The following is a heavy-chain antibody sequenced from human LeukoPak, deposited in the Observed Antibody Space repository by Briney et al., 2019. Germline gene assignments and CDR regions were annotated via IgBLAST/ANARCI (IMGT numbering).Heavy chain of an antibody. V-gene: IGHV1-69*13. CDR1: GYSITNNY. D-gene: IGHD3-3*01. CDR3: ARGSRHYDIWSGYYD. J-gene: IGHJ4*02. CDR2: IIPIFGTA. Sequence: GASVKVSCQASGYSITNNYIHWVRQAPGQGLEWMGGIIPIFGTANYAQKFQGRVTITADESTSTAYMELSSLRSEDTAVNYCARGSRHYDIWSGYYDWGQGTLVTVSS.